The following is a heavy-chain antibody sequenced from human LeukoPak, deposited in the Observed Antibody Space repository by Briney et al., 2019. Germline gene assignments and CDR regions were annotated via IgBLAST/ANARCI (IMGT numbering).Heavy chain of an antibody. CDR1: GGSFSSYY. V-gene: IGHV4-39*01. CDR3: ATSIAAAGPYYFDY. CDR2: IYYSGST. D-gene: IGHD6-13*01. Sequence: SETLSLTCAVYGGSFSSYYWGWIRQPPGKGLEWIGSIYYSGSTYYNPSLKSRVTISVDTSKNQFSLKLSSVTAADTAVYYCATSIAAAGPYYFDYWGQGTLVTVSS. J-gene: IGHJ4*02.